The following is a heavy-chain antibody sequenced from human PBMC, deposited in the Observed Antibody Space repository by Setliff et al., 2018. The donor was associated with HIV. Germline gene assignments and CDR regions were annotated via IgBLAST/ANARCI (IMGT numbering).Heavy chain of an antibody. CDR3: ASRIGNSGSFPDKNWFDT. V-gene: IGHV4-4*09. Sequence: SETLSLTCTVSGGSISSYCWNWIRQSPGRALEWIGLIFSSGSTKYNPSLQSRVTMSVDTSKNQFSLKLTSVTAADTAVYYCASRIGNSGSFPDKNWFDTWGQGSLVTVAS. CDR1: GGSISSYC. CDR2: IFSSGST. D-gene: IGHD3-10*01. J-gene: IGHJ5*02.